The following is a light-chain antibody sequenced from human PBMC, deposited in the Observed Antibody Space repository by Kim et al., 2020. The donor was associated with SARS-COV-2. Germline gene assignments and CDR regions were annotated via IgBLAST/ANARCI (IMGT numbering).Light chain of an antibody. CDR1: QGISSY. CDR2: AAS. V-gene: IGKV1-8*01. J-gene: IGKJ3*01. CDR3: QQYYSYPFT. Sequence: ASTGDRGTISCRASQGISSYLAWYQQKPGKAPKLLIYAASTLLSGVPSRFSGSGSGTDFTLTISCLQSEDFATYYCQQYYSYPFTFGPGTKVDIK.